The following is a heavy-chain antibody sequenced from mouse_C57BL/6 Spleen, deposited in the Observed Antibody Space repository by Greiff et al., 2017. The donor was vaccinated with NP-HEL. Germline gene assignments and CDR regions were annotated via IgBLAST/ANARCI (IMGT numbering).Heavy chain of an antibody. D-gene: IGHD1-1*01. CDR2: INPGSGGT. J-gene: IGHJ2*01. CDR3: ARLGTTETSDY. V-gene: IGHV1-54*01. CDR1: GYAFTNYL. Sequence: VQLQQSGAELVRPGTSVKVSCKASGYAFTNYLIEWVKQRPGQGLEWIGVINPGSGGTNYNEKFKGKATLTAYKSSSTAYMQLSSLTSEDSAVYFCARLGTTETSDYWGQGTTLTVSS.